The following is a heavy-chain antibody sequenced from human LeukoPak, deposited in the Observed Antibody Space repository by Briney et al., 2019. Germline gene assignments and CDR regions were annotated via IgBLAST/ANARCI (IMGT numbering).Heavy chain of an antibody. D-gene: IGHD1-26*01. J-gene: IGHJ4*02. Sequence: PSETLSLTCTVSGGSISSYYWSWIRQPAGKGLEWIGRIYTSGSTNYNPSLKSRVTMSVDTSKNQFSLKLSSVTAADTAVHYCARETPIVGATELFDYWGQGTLVTVSS. CDR2: IYTSGST. CDR1: GGSISSYY. CDR3: ARETPIVGATELFDY. V-gene: IGHV4-4*07.